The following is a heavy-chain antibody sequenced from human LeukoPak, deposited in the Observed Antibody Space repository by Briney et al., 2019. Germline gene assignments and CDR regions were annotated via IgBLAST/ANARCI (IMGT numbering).Heavy chain of an antibody. D-gene: IGHD3-3*01. Sequence: ASVKVSCKASGYTFTSYAMHWVRQAPGQRLEWMGWINAGNGNTKYSQKFQGRVTITADESTSTAYMELSSLRSEDTAVYYCARNNVLRFLEWFEVSWFDPWGQGTLVTVSS. J-gene: IGHJ5*02. CDR1: GYTFTSYA. V-gene: IGHV1-3*01. CDR3: ARNNVLRFLEWFEVSWFDP. CDR2: INAGNGNT.